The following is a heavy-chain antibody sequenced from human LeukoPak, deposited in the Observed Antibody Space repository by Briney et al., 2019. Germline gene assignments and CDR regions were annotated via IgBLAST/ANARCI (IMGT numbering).Heavy chain of an antibody. V-gene: IGHV3-9*01. CDR3: AKDIFYDSSGYLNY. CDR2: ISWNSGSI. J-gene: IGHJ4*02. D-gene: IGHD3-22*01. CDR1: GFTFDDYG. Sequence: GGSLRLSCAASGFTFDDYGMSWVRQAPGKGLEWVSGISWNSGSIGYADSVKGRFTISRDNAKNSLYLQMNSLRAEDTALYYCAKDIFYDSSGYLNYWGQGTLVTVSS.